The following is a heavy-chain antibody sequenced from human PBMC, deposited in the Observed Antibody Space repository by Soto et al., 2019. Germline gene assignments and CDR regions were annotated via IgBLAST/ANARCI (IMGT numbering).Heavy chain of an antibody. Sequence: QVQLQESGPGLVKPSQTLSLTCTVSGGSISSGDYYWSWIGQPPGKGLEWIGYIYYSGSTYYNPSLKSRVTISVNTSKNQFSLTLSSVTAADTAVYYCASTIYFDWYPHPTLFDYWGQGTLVTVSS. CDR3: ASTIYFDWYPHPTLFDY. CDR2: IYYSGST. D-gene: IGHD3-9*01. J-gene: IGHJ4*02. V-gene: IGHV4-30-4*01. CDR1: GGSISSGDYY.